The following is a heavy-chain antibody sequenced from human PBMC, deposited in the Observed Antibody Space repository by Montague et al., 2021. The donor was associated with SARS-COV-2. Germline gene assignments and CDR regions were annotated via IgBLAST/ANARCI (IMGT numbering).Heavy chain of an antibody. J-gene: IGHJ2*01. CDR2: ISSSGSTI. CDR1: GFTFSSYA. CDR3: AREKLRITIFGVVIIEYFDL. Sequence: SLRLSCAASGFTFSSYAMNWVRQAPGKGLEWVSYISSSGSTIYYADSVKGRFTISRDNAKNSLYLQMNSLRAEDTAVYYCAREKLRITIFGVVIIEYFDLWGRGTMVTVSS. D-gene: IGHD3-3*01. V-gene: IGHV3-48*03.